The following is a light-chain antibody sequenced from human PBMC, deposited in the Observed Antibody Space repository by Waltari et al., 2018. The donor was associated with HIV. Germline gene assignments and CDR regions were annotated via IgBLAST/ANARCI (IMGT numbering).Light chain of an antibody. V-gene: IGLV1-44*01. Sequence: QSVLTQPPSASGTPGQRVTISCSGSSSNIERNTVNWYQQFPGPTPKVVIYSSNQRPSGVPDRFSGARSGTSASLAISGLQSEDEAHYYCAAWDDSLDGYVFGPGTEVTVL. CDR1: SSNIERNT. J-gene: IGLJ1*01. CDR3: AAWDDSLDGYV. CDR2: SSN.